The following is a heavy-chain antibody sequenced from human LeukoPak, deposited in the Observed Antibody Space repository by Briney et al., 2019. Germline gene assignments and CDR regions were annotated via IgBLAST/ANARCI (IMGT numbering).Heavy chain of an antibody. Sequence: PGGSLRLSCAASGFTFSSYSMNWVRQAPGKGLEWVSSISSSSSYIYYADSVKGRFTISRDNAKNSLYLQMNSLRAEDTAVYYCARGDIVATINGGGYYFDYWGQGTLVTVSS. V-gene: IGHV3-21*01. CDR2: ISSSSSYI. J-gene: IGHJ4*02. CDR3: ARGDIVATINGGGYYFDY. D-gene: IGHD5-12*01. CDR1: GFTFSSYS.